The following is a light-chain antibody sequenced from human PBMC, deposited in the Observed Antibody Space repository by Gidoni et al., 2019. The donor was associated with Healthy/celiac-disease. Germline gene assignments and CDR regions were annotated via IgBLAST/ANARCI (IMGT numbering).Light chain of an antibody. CDR2: WAS. J-gene: IGKJ2*01. CDR1: QSVLYSSNNKNY. Sequence: DIVMTQSPDPLAVSLGERATINCKSSQSVLYSSNNKNYLAWYQQKPGQPPKRLIYWASTRESGVPDRFSGSGSGTDFTLTISSLQAEDVAVYYCQQYYSTPKTFXQXTKLEIK. V-gene: IGKV4-1*01. CDR3: QQYYSTPKT.